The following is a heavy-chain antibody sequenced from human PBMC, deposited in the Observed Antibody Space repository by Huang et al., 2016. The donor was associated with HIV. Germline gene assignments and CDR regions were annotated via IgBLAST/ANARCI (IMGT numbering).Heavy chain of an antibody. Sequence: EVQLVESGGGLVQPGGSLRLSCAASGFTFRNHWMHWVRQAPGTGLSGGSRIMSDGSDTSHADSVKGRFTISRENAQNTVHLNMNSLRAEDTAVYFCAKNPSITAVDSDYYYYYMDVWGKGTTVTVS. CDR2: IMSDGSDT. V-gene: IGHV3-74*01. CDR3: AKNPSITAVDSDYYYYYMDV. CDR1: GFTFRNHW. D-gene: IGHD6-13*01. J-gene: IGHJ6*03.